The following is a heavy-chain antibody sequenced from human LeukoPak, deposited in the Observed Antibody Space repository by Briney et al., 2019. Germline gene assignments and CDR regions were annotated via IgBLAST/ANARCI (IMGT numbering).Heavy chain of an antibody. CDR2: IRYDGSNK. D-gene: IGHD5-18*01. V-gene: IGHV3-30*02. CDR1: GFTFSSYG. Sequence: PGGSLRHSCAASGFTFSSYGMHWVRQAPGKGLEWVAFIRYDGSNKKYADSVKDRFTISRDNSKNTLYLQMNSLRAEDTAVYYCANLGYTALLSDFDYWGREPWSPSPQ. CDR3: ANLGYTALLSDFDY. J-gene: IGHJ4*02.